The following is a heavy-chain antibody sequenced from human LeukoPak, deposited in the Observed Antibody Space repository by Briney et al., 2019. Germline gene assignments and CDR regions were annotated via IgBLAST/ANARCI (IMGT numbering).Heavy chain of an antibody. CDR2: ISSSSSYI. D-gene: IGHD3-3*01. CDR1: GFTFSSYS. Sequence: GGSLRLSCAASGFTFSSYSMNWVRQAPGKGLEWVSSISSSSSYIYYADSVKGRFTISRDNAKNSLYLQMNSLRAEVTAVYYCARVGAKYYDFWSGPDAFDIWGQGTMVTVSS. CDR3: ARVGAKYYDFWSGPDAFDI. J-gene: IGHJ3*02. V-gene: IGHV3-21*01.